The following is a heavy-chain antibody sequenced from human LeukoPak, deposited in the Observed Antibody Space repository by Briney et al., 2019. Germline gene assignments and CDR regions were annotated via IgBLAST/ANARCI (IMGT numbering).Heavy chain of an antibody. CDR2: IYYSGST. Sequence: PPETLSLTCTVSGGSISSSSYYWGWIRQTPGKGLEWIGSIYYSGSTYYNPSLKSRVTISVDTSKNQFSLKLSSVTAADTAVYYCARQSPGIAVVLYYFDYWGQGTPDTVSS. CDR3: ARQSPGIAVVLYYFDY. D-gene: IGHD6-19*01. J-gene: IGHJ4*02. CDR1: GGSISSSSYY. V-gene: IGHV4-39*01.